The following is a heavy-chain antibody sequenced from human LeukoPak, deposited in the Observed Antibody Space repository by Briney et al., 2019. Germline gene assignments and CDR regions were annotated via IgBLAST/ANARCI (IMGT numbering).Heavy chain of an antibody. D-gene: IGHD1-26*01. J-gene: IGHJ3*02. CDR1: GFTFSSSA. CDR2: ISGSGTST. V-gene: IGHV3-23*01. Sequence: GGSLRLSCAASGFTFSSSAMNWVRQAPGKGLEWVSTISGSGTSTYYADSVKGRFTISRDNSKNTLYLQMNSLRAEDTAVYYCVVSGNYTNDAFDIWGQGTMVTVSS. CDR3: VVSGNYTNDAFDI.